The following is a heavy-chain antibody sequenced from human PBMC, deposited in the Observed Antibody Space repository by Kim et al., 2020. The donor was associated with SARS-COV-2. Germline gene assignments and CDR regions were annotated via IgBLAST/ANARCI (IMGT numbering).Heavy chain of an antibody. CDR2: INPNSGGT. D-gene: IGHD2-15*01. CDR3: ARDGRRFELGVVVAAIAY. CDR1: GYTFTGYY. Sequence: ASVKVSCKASGYTFTGYYMHWVRQAPGQGLEWMGRINPNSGGTNYAQKFQGRVTMTRDTSISTAYMELSRLRSDDTAVYYCARDGRRFELGVVVAAIAYWGQGTLVTVSS. J-gene: IGHJ4*02. V-gene: IGHV1-2*06.